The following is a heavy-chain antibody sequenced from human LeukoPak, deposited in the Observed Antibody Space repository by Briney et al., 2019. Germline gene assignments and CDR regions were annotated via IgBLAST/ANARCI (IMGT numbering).Heavy chain of an antibody. Sequence: GGSLRLSCAASGFTFSSYWMHWVRQAPGKGQVWVSRIKSDGKTNYADSVKGRFTISRDDAKNTVSLQMNSLRAEDTGVYYCARAPSEIGGYYPEYFRHWGQGTLVTVSS. V-gene: IGHV3-74*01. J-gene: IGHJ1*01. CDR3: ARAPSEIGGYYPEYFRH. CDR2: IKSDGKT. D-gene: IGHD3-22*01. CDR1: GFTFSSYW.